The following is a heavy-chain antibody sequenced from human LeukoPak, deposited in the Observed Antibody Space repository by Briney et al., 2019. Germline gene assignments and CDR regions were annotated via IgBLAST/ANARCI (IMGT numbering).Heavy chain of an antibody. J-gene: IGHJ5*02. CDR1: GGTFSSYA. V-gene: IGHV1-69*01. CDR2: IIPIFGTA. CDR3: ARCPTYYYERSWLDP. D-gene: IGHD3-22*01. Sequence: SVKVSCKASGGTFSSYAIRWVRQAPGQGLEWMGGIIPIFGTANYAQKFQGRVTITADESTSTAYMELSSLRSEDTAVYYCARCPTYYYERSWLDPWGQGTLVTVSS.